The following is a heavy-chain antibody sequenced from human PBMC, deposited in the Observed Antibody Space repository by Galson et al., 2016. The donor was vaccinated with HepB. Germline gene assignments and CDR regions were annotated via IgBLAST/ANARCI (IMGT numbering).Heavy chain of an antibody. CDR3: ARVNYDILTGPGGLDV. V-gene: IGHV3-33*01. D-gene: IGHD3-9*01. CDR2: IWYDGSGK. CDR1: GFTFSRYA. Sequence: SLRLSCAASGFTFSRYAMHWVRQAPGKGLEWVAVIWYDGSGKYYADSVKGRFTISRANSKNTLFLQMNILRADDTAVYFCARVNYDILTGPGGLDVWGQGTTVTVSS. J-gene: IGHJ6*02.